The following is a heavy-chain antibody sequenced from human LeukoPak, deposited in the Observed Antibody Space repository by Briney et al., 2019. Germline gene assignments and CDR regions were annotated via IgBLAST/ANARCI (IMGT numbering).Heavy chain of an antibody. J-gene: IGHJ5*02. Sequence: GASVKVSCKASGYTXTSYYIHWVRQAPGQGPEWMGIINPSGGSASYAQKFEGRVTMTRDTSTSTVYMELSSLRAEDTAVYYCARDSKTSSLADPWGQGTLVTVSS. CDR1: GYTXTSYY. V-gene: IGHV1-46*01. D-gene: IGHD2-2*01. CDR2: INPSGGSA. CDR3: ARDSKTSSLADP.